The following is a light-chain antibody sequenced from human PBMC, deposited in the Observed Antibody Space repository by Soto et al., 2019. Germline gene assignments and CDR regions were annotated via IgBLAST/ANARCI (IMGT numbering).Light chain of an antibody. CDR1: SNDIGSYNL. CDR2: DVD. V-gene: IGLV2-23*02. Sequence: QSALTQPASVSGSPGQSITISCTGTSNDIGSYNLVSWYQQHPGEAPKLMIYDVDKRPSGISNRFSASKSGNMASLTISGLQAEDEADYYCCSYAGSNTVIFGGGTKLTVL. J-gene: IGLJ2*01. CDR3: CSYAGSNTVI.